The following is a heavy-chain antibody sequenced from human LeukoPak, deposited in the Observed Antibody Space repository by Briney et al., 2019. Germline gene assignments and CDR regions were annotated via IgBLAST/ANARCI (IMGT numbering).Heavy chain of an antibody. J-gene: IGHJ4*03. Sequence: GGSLRLSCAASGFTVSSYTMNWVRQAPGKGLEWVSSIAGSSGYISYADSVRRRFTISRDNAKKSLYLQMTSLTAENTTVYYWARDRGAYGGGDCDLGFDYWGRGTLVTVSS. CDR3: ARDRGAYGGGDCDLGFDY. V-gene: IGHV3-21*01. CDR2: IAGSSGYI. CDR1: GFTVSSYT. D-gene: IGHD2-21*02.